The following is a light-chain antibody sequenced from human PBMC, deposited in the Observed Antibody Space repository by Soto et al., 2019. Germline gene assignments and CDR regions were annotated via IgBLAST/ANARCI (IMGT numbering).Light chain of an antibody. CDR3: MQALQTTWT. Sequence: DIVMTQSPLSLPVTPGEPASISCRSSQSLLHSNGYNYLVWYLQKPGQSPQLVIYLGSNRASGVPDRFSGSCSGTDFTLKISRVEAEDVGVYYCMQALQTTWTFGQGTKVEIK. CDR1: QSLLHSNGYNY. V-gene: IGKV2-28*01. J-gene: IGKJ1*01. CDR2: LGS.